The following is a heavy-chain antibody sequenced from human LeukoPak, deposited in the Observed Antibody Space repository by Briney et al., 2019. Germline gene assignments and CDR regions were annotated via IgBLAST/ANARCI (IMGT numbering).Heavy chain of an antibody. CDR1: GFTFSRYW. CDR2: IKKDGSEK. J-gene: IGHJ3*02. V-gene: IGHV3-7*03. D-gene: IGHD1-7*01. CDR3: ARGYNWNYQNAFDI. Sequence: GGSLRLSCAASGFTFSRYWMSWVRQAPGKGLEWVANIKKDGSEKYYVDSVKGRFTISRDNAKNSLYLQMNSLRAEDTALYYCARGYNWNYQNAFDIWGQGTMVTVSS.